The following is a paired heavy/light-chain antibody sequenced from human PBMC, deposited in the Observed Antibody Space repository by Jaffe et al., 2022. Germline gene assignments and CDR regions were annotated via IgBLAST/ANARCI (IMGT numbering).Light chain of an antibody. CDR2: RNN. J-gene: IGLJ3*02. CDR3: SAWDSSLSAWV. Sequence: QAGLTQPPSVSKGLRQTATLTCTGNSNNVGNEGAAWLQQHQGHPPKLLSYRNNNRPSGISERLSASRSGNTASLTITGLQPEDEADYYCSAWDSSLSAWVFGGGTKLTVL. CDR1: SNNVGNEG. V-gene: IGLV10-54*01.
Heavy chain of an antibody. CDR1: GFTFSTYG. J-gene: IGHJ4*02. V-gene: IGHV3-30*02. CDR3: AKEGGEVAGAFDC. Sequence: QVQLVESGGGVVQPGGSLRLSCAASGFTFSTYGMHWVRQAPGKGLEWVAFIGYDESGKYYGDSVKGRFTISRDNSKSALYLQMNSLRAEDTAVYYCAKEGGEVAGAFDCWGQGTLVTVSS. D-gene: IGHD6-19*01. CDR2: IGYDESGK.